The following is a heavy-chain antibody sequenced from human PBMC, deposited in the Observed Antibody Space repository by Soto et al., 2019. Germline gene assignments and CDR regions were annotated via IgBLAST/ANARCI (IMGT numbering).Heavy chain of an antibody. J-gene: IGHJ4*01. CDR1: GFTFDDYA. Sequence: EVHLVESGGGLMHPGGSLRLSCEASGFTFDDYAIHWVRQAPGKGLEWVSGIGWNGSPIGYADSVEGRFFISRDNAMNFVYLEMNSLRPEDTAFYYCAKDVRPIVPKVAGLDYWGQGILVTVSS. V-gene: IGHV3-9*01. CDR3: AKDVRPIVPKVAGLDY. CDR2: IGWNGSPI. D-gene: IGHD1-26*01.